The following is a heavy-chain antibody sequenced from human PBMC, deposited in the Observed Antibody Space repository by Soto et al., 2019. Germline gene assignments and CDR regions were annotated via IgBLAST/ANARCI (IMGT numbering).Heavy chain of an antibody. CDR1: GFTFSSYG. J-gene: IGHJ2*01. CDR3: AQDGRSGSHYPYWHLDL. V-gene: IGHV3-30*18. Sequence: QVQLVESGGGVVQPGRSLRLSCAASGFTFSSYGMHWVRQAPGKGLEWVAVISYDESNKYYADSVKGRFTISRDNSKNRLYLQMNSLRAEDTAVYFCAQDGRSGSHYPYWHLDLWGRGTLVTVSS. CDR2: ISYDESNK. D-gene: IGHD3-10*01.